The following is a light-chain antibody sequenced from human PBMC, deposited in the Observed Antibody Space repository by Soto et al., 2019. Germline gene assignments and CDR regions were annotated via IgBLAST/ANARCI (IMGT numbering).Light chain of an antibody. CDR2: NNN. CDR3: AVWDDSLSGMI. V-gene: IGLV1-44*01. Sequence: QSVLTQPPSASGTPGQRVTISCSGSSSNIETNTVDWYQHLPGTAPKVLIFNNNQRPSGVPDRFSGSKSGTSASLAISGLQSEDEAHYYCAVWDDSLSGMIFGGGTSSPS. J-gene: IGLJ2*01. CDR1: SSNIETNT.